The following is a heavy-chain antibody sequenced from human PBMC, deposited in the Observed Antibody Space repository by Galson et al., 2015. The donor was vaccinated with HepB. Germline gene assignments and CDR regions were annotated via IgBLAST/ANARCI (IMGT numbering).Heavy chain of an antibody. J-gene: IGHJ4*02. Sequence: SLRLSCAASGFNFSDYYMNWVRQAPGKGLEWISNLNKGSTYRTYADSVKGRFTISRDNAKNSLYLEMNNLRADDTAVYFCVRDPISSSGWFFPPSFDLWGQGSLVTVSS. CDR2: LNKGSTYR. V-gene: IGHV3-11*05. D-gene: IGHD6-19*01. CDR1: GFNFSDYY. CDR3: VRDPISSSGWFFPPSFDL.